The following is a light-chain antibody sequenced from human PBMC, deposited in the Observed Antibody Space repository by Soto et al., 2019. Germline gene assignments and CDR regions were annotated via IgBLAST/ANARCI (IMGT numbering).Light chain of an antibody. CDR1: SGDVGGYDS. Sequence: QSVLTQPASVSGSPGQSITISCTGTSGDVGGYDSVSWYQQHPGKAPKLIIYGVNYRPSGVSHRFSGPKSGNTASLTISGLQSEDEADYYCSSYTITYTYVFXTGTKGTVL. CDR3: SSYTITYTYV. CDR2: GVN. V-gene: IGLV2-14*01. J-gene: IGLJ1*01.